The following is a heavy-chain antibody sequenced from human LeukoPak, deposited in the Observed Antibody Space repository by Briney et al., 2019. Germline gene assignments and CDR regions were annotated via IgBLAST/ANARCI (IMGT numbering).Heavy chain of an antibody. J-gene: IGHJ6*03. CDR3: ATLRGGRARHNYYYYYYMDV. CDR1: GGSISSSSYY. D-gene: IGHD6-6*01. Sequence: SETLSLTCTVSGGSISSSSYYWGWIRQPPGKGLEWIGSIYYSGSTYYNPSLKSRVTISVDTSKNQFSLKLSSVTAADTAVYSCATLRGGRARHNYYYYYYMDVWGKGTTVTVSS. V-gene: IGHV4-39*01. CDR2: IYYSGST.